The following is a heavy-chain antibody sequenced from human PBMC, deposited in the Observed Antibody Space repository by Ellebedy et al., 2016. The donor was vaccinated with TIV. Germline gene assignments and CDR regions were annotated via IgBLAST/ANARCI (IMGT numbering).Heavy chain of an antibody. CDR1: GGSINSRGYS. CDR3: ATEIPVAARIEF. J-gene: IGHJ4*02. Sequence: MPSETLSLTCSVSGGSINSRGYSWDWIRQPQGKGLEWIGSISASGSTFYNPSLKSRVRISVETSKNQFSLKLRSVTAADTAVYYCATEIPVAARIEFWGQGALVTVSS. V-gene: IGHV4-39*02. D-gene: IGHD6-19*01. CDR2: ISASGST.